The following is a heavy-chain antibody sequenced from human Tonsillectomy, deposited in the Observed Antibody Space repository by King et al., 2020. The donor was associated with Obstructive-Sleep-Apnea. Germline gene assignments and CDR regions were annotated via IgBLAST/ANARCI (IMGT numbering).Heavy chain of an antibody. CDR2: ISYYGSDK. D-gene: IGHD4-17*01. CDR1: GFTFSTYE. J-gene: IGHJ4*02. Sequence: VQLVESGGGVVQPGRSLRLSCAASGFTFSTYEMHWVRQAPGKGLEGVAVISYYGSDKYYADSVKGRFTISRDNSKNTLSLQMNSLTTEDTAVFYCATYGDYPGSAFDYWGQGTLVTVSS. V-gene: IGHV3-30*04. CDR3: ATYGDYPGSAFDY.